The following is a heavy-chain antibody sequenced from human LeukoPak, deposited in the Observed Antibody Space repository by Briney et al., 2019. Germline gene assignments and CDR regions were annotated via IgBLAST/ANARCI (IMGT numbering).Heavy chain of an antibody. J-gene: IGHJ4*02. Sequence: PGGSLRLSCAASGLTLSLYGMHWVRQAPGKGLEWVAFLRNDESTQYYSDSVKGRFTISRDNSRNVLYLQMNSLRPEDTALYYCAKDPAQNDWFPEDWGQGTLVTVSS. V-gene: IGHV3-30*02. CDR1: GLTLSLYG. D-gene: IGHD3-9*01. CDR3: AKDPAQNDWFPED. CDR2: LRNDESTQ.